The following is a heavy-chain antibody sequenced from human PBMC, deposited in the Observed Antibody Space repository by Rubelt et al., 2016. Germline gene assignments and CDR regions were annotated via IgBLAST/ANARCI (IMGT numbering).Heavy chain of an antibody. CDR3: ARDQNWNSFDP. Sequence: EARGGLVQPGGSLRLSCVASGFTVSSVWMHWVRQVPGKGLVWVSRINSDGSSTSYADSVKGRFTISRDNAKNTLYLQMNSLRAEDTAVYYCARDQNWNSFDPWGQGTLVTVSS. CDR2: INSDGSST. V-gene: IGHV3-74*01. CDR1: GFTVSSVW. J-gene: IGHJ5*02. D-gene: IGHD1-7*01.